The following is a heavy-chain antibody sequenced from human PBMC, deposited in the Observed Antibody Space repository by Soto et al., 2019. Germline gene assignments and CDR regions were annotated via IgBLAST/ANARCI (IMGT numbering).Heavy chain of an antibody. CDR2: IYGGGTT. V-gene: IGHV3-66*01. D-gene: IGHD3-10*01. CDR3: ARGGSSGTYYAHWNFDL. Sequence: ESGGGLVQPGGSLRLSCAASGFTVSKTYMTWVRQPPGKGLEWVSVIYGGGTTYHADSVKGRFSSSRDNSKNTLYLQMNSLRADDTAVYYCARGGSSGTYYAHWNFDLWGRGTLVTVAS. CDR1: GFTVSKTY. J-gene: IGHJ2*01.